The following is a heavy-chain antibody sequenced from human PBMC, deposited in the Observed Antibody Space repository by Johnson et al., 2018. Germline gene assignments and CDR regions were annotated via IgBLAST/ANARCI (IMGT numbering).Heavy chain of an antibody. CDR2: MTGSGASK. V-gene: IGHV3-23*01. J-gene: IGHJ4*02. D-gene: IGHD6-19*01. CDR3: AKSAGYARGWYKDY. Sequence: VQLQESAGGLVQPGGSLRLSCAASGFPFSSYAMSWVRQAPGKGREWVSDMTGSGASKYYVDSVKGRFTLSRDNSKNTLYLQMSIVRVEDTAIYYCAKSAGYARGWYKDYCGLGTLVTV. CDR1: GFPFSSYA.